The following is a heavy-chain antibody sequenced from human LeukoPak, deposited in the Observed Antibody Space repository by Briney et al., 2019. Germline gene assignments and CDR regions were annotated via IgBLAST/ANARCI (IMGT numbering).Heavy chain of an antibody. CDR2: TSSNGCST. V-gene: IGHV3-64D*09. CDR1: GFTFNSYG. Sequence: WESLRLSCSASGFTFNSYGMHWVRQAPGKGLDYVSATSSNGCSTYYADSVKGRFTISRDNSKNTLYRQMSSLRAEDTAVYYCVKDSGWLQTTCYFDSWGQGTLVTVFS. CDR3: VKDSGWLQTTCYFDS. D-gene: IGHD5-24*01. J-gene: IGHJ4*02.